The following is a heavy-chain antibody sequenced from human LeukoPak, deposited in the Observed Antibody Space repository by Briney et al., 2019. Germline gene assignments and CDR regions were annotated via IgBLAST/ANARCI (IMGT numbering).Heavy chain of an antibody. CDR1: GGSISSGSYY. D-gene: IGHD6-19*01. CDR3: ARSIAVAGTGFDP. J-gene: IGHJ5*02. V-gene: IGHV4-61*02. Sequence: SETLSLTCTVSGGSISSGSYYWSWIRQPAGKGLEWIGRIYTSGSTNYNPSLNSRVTISVDTSKNQFSLKLSSVTAADTAVYYCARSIAVAGTGFDPWGQGTLVTVSS. CDR2: IYTSGST.